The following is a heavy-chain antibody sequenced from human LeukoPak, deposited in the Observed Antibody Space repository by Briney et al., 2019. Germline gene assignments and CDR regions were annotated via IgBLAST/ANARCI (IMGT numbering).Heavy chain of an antibody. J-gene: IGHJ5*02. CDR2: IKEDGTEK. D-gene: IGHD1-7*01. CDR3: ANEGNWNYRGGWFDP. CDR1: GFIFTDYW. Sequence: PGGSLRLSCAASGFIFTDYWMYWVRQAPGKGLAWVANIKEDGTEKNYVDSVKGRFTISRDNSKNTLYLQMNSLRAEDTAVYYCANEGNWNYRGGWFDPWGQGTLVTVSS. V-gene: IGHV3-7*01.